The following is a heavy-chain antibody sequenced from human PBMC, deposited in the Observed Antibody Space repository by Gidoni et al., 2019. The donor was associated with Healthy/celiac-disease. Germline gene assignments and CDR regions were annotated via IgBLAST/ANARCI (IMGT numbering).Heavy chain of an antibody. CDR1: GFTFSSYA. CDR2: ISYDGSNK. V-gene: IGHV3-30*04. Sequence: QVQLVESGGGVVQPGRSLRLSCAASGFTFSSYAMHWVRQAPGKGLEWVAVISYDGSNKYYADSVKGRFTISRDNSKNTLYLQMNSLRAEDTAVYYCARDKTYYDILTGYFSYGMDVWGQGTTVTVSS. D-gene: IGHD3-9*01. J-gene: IGHJ6*02. CDR3: ARDKTYYDILTGYFSYGMDV.